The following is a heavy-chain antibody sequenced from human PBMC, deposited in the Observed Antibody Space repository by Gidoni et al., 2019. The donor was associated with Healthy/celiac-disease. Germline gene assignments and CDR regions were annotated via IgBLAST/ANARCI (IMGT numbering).Heavy chain of an antibody. CDR2: IYYSGRT. V-gene: IGHV4-39*01. Sequence: QLQLQESGPGLVKPSEPLSLTCTVSGGSISSSSYYWGWIRQPPGKGLEWIGSIYYSGRTYYNPSLKSRVTISVDTSKNQFSLKLSSVTAADTAVYYCARLAGSSKIDYWGQGTLVTVSS. CDR1: GGSISSSSYY. D-gene: IGHD2-15*01. J-gene: IGHJ4*02. CDR3: ARLAGSSKIDY.